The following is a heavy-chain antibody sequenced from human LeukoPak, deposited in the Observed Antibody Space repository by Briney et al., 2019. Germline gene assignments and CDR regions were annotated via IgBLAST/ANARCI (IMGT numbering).Heavy chain of an antibody. Sequence: GGSLRLSCAASGVSFSNAWMSWVRQAPGKGLEWVGRIKSKTDGETTDYAAPVKGRFTISRDDSKNTLYLQMNSLKTEDTAVYYCTTGRGIQLWTRNPFDPWGQGTLVTVSS. D-gene: IGHD5-18*01. CDR1: GVSFSNAW. V-gene: IGHV3-15*01. CDR2: IKSKTDGETT. CDR3: TTGRGIQLWTRNPFDP. J-gene: IGHJ5*02.